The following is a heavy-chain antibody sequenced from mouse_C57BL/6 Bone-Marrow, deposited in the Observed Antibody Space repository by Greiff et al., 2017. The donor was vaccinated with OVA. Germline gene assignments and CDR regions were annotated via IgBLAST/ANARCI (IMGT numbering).Heavy chain of an antibody. V-gene: IGHV3-8*01. J-gene: IGHJ2*01. Sequence: EVQLQEPGPGLAKPSQTLSLSCSATGYSITRDYLNWIRQFPGHKLEYMGYISYSGSTYYNPSLKSRISITRDTSKNQYYLQLNSVATEDTATYYCARWELNYFDYWGQGTTLTVSS. CDR2: ISYSGST. CDR1: GYSITRDY. D-gene: IGHD1-3*01. CDR3: ARWELNYFDY.